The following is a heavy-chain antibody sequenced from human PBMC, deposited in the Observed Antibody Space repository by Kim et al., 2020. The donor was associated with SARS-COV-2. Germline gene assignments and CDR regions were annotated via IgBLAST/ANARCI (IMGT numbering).Heavy chain of an antibody. CDR2: IYYSGST. CDR3: ARARGSGSYYKDGYDY. V-gene: IGHV4-59*13. J-gene: IGHJ4*02. CDR1: GGSISSYY. D-gene: IGHD3-10*01. Sequence: SETLSLTCTVSGGSISSYYWSWIRQPPGKGLEWIGYIYYSGSTNYNPSLKSRVTISVDTSKNQFSLKLSSVTAADTAVYYCARARGSGSYYKDGYDYWGQGTLVTVSS.